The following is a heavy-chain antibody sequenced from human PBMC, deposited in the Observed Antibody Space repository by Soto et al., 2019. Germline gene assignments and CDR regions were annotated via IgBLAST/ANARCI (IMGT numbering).Heavy chain of an antibody. CDR1: GFTVNSNY. D-gene: IGHD3-9*01. V-gene: IGHV3-66*01. J-gene: IGHJ4*02. Sequence: EVQLVESGGGLVQPGGSLRLSCAASGFTVNSNYMSWVRQAPGKGLEWVSVIYSDGSTYYADSVKVRFIISRDNSNNPLYFQMNSLRAEDTAVYYCATLTKYDILTGFYPCWGQGTLVTVSS. CDR3: ATLTKYDILTGFYPC. CDR2: IYSDGST.